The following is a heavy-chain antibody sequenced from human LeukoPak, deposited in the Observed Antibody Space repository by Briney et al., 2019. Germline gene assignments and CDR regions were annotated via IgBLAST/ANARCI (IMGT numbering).Heavy chain of an antibody. V-gene: IGHV3-23*01. CDR3: AKEVPGPGWYTVDY. Sequence: PGGSSTLSCAASGFTFSTFALSWFRQAPGKGLEWVSAISSVSRTYYAGSVKGRFAISRDNSENTLFLHMNSLRFEDTAIYYCAKEVPGPGWYTVDYWGQGTLVTVSS. J-gene: IGHJ4*02. CDR1: GFTFSTFA. D-gene: IGHD6-19*01. CDR2: ISSVSRT.